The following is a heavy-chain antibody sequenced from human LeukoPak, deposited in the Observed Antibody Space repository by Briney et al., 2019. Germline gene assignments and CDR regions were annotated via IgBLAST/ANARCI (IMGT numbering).Heavy chain of an antibody. CDR1: GGSFSGYY. D-gene: IGHD2/OR15-2a*01. CDR2: ISHSGST. Sequence: SETLSLTCAVYGGSFSGYYWSWIRQPPGKGLEWIGEISHSGSTNYNPSLKSRVTISVDTSKNQFSLKLSSVTAADTAVYYCARGSRFYGSLGYWGQGTLVTVSS. CDR3: ARGSRFYGSLGY. V-gene: IGHV4-34*01. J-gene: IGHJ4*02.